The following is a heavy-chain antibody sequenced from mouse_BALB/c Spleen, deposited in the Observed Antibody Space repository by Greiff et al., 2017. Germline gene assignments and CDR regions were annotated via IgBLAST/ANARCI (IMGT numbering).Heavy chain of an antibody. CDR2: INPSNGGT. CDR3: TNLLPFAY. D-gene: IGHD1-1*01. Sequence: VQLQQSGAELVKPGASVKLSCKASGYTFTSYYMYWVKQRPGQGLEWIGEINPSNGGTNFNEKFKSKATLTVDKSSSTAYMQLSSLTSEDSAVYYCTNLLPFAYWGQGTLVTVSA. V-gene: IGHV1S81*02. CDR1: GYTFTSYY. J-gene: IGHJ3*01.